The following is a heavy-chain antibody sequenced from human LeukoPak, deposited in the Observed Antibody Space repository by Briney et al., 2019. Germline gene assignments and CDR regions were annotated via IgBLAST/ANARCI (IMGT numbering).Heavy chain of an antibody. D-gene: IGHD3-10*01. Sequence: PSETLSLTCTVSGGSISSSDYYWSWIRQPPGKGLEWIGYIYYSGSTYYNPSLKSRVTISVDTSKSQFSLNLSSVTAADTAVYYCARDSAHITMVRGVIIGSLNWFDPWGQGTLVTVSS. CDR1: GGSISSSDYY. J-gene: IGHJ5*02. CDR3: ARDSAHITMVRGVIIGSLNWFDP. V-gene: IGHV4-30-4*02. CDR2: IYYSGST.